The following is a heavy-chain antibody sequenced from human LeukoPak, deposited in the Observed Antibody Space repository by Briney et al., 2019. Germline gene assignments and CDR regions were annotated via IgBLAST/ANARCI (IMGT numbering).Heavy chain of an antibody. CDR2: ISPGGTT. Sequence: PGGSLRLSCAASGFTLNSDAMSWVRQAPGKGLEWVSAISPGGTTYYADSVKGRFTNSRDTSKNTLHLQMTSLRAEDTAIYYCTTENYDFWSAFGYWGLGTLVTVSS. J-gene: IGHJ4*02. CDR1: GFTLNSDA. V-gene: IGHV3-23*01. CDR3: TTENYDFWSAFGY. D-gene: IGHD3-3*01.